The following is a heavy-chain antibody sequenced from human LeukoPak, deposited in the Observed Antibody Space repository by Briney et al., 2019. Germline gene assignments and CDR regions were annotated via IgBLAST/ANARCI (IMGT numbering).Heavy chain of an antibody. D-gene: IGHD6-25*01. CDR1: GFTFSSYS. V-gene: IGHV3-21*01. CDR2: ISSSSSYI. CDR3: ARDVAATSYYYGMDV. J-gene: IGHJ6*02. Sequence: GGSLRLSCAASGFTFSSYSMNWVRQAPGKGLEWVSSISSSSSYIYYADSVKGRFTISRDNAKNSLYLQMNCLRAEDTAVYYCARDVAATSYYYGMDVWGQGTTVTVSS.